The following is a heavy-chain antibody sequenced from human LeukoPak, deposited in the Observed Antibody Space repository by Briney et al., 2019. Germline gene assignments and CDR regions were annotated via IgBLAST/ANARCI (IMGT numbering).Heavy chain of an antibody. J-gene: IGHJ4*02. CDR2: IIPMFGTA. CDR3: AREFRMVAPTPGDDH. CDR1: GGTFSNYA. V-gene: IGHV1-69*05. D-gene: IGHD5-12*01. Sequence: ASVKVSCKASGGTFSNYAISWVRQAPGQGLEWMGGIIPMFGTANYAQKFQGRVTITTDESTTTAYMEMSSLRSEDTALYYCAREFRMVAPTPGDDHWGQGTLVTVSS.